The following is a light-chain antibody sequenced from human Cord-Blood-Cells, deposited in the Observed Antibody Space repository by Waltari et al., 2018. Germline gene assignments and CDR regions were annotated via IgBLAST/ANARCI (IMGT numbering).Light chain of an antibody. V-gene: IGLV2-14*01. CDR1: SSDVGGYTY. J-gene: IGLJ2*01. CDR3: SSYTSSSTVV. CDR2: DVS. Sequence: QSALTHPASVSASPGQSITISCTGTSSDVGGYTYVSWYQQHPGKAPKLMIYDVSKRPSGVSNRFSGSKSGNTASLTISGLQAEDEADYYCSSYTSSSTVVFGGGTKLTVL.